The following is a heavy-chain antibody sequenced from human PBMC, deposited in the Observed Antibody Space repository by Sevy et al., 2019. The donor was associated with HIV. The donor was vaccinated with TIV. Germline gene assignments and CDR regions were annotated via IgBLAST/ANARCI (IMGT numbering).Heavy chain of an antibody. V-gene: IGHV3-7*01. CDR1: GFIFRSSW. J-gene: IGHJ4*02. Sequence: GGSMRLSCTVSGFIFRSSWMSWVRQAPGKGLEWVANIKEDGSEKNYVESVRGRFTISRDNAKNSLDLQMSSLRAEDTAVYYCARISGSYYYWGQGTLVTVSS. D-gene: IGHD1-26*01. CDR2: IKEDGSEK. CDR3: ARISGSYYY.